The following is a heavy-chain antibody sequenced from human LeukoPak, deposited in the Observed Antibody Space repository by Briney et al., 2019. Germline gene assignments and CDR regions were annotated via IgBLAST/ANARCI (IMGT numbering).Heavy chain of an antibody. CDR3: ATVDNIRFLEWSRNWFDP. J-gene: IGHJ5*02. CDR1: GYTLTELS. Sequence: ASVKVSCKVSGYTLTELSMHWVRQAPGKGLEWMGGFDPEDGETIYAQKFHGRVTITEDTATDTAYMELSSLRSEDTAVYYCATVDNIRFLEWSRNWFDPWGQGTLVTVSS. CDR2: FDPEDGET. V-gene: IGHV1-24*01. D-gene: IGHD3-3*01.